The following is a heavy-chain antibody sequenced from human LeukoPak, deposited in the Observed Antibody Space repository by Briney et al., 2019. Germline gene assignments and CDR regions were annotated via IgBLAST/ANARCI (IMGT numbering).Heavy chain of an antibody. CDR3: AKLGVATIRFRPFDY. D-gene: IGHD5-12*01. V-gene: IGHV3-23*01. CDR2: ISGSGGST. Sequence: GGSLRLSRAASGFTFSSYAMSWVRQAPGKGLEWVSAISGSGGSTYYADSVKGRFTISRDNSKNTLYLQMNSLRAEDTAVYYCAKLGVATIRFRPFDYWGQGTLVTVSS. CDR1: GFTFSSYA. J-gene: IGHJ4*02.